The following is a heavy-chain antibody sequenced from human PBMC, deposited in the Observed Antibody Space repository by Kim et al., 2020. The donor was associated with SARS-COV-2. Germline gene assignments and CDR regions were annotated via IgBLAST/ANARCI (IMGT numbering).Heavy chain of an antibody. V-gene: IGHV1-3*01. Sequence: KYAEKFQGRVTITSDTSAEIAYMDLSSLRSEDTALYYCARVEYSGYDSMASWGQGTLVTVSS. CDR3: ARVEYSGYDSMAS. J-gene: IGHJ5*02. D-gene: IGHD5-12*01.